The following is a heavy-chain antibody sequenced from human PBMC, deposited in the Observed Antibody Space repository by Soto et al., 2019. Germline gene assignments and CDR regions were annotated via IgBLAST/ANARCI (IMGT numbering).Heavy chain of an antibody. CDR2: IYYSGST. J-gene: IGHJ4*02. CDR1: GGSFSSGDYY. V-gene: IGHV4-31*03. CDR3: AKENQHLVHDY. D-gene: IGHD6-13*01. Sequence: SETLSLTCTVSGGSFSSGDYYWSWIRQHPGKGLEWIGYIYYSGSTYYNPSLRSRVTISVDTSTKQFSLKLTSVTAADTAVYYCAKENQHLVHDYWGQGTLVTVSS.